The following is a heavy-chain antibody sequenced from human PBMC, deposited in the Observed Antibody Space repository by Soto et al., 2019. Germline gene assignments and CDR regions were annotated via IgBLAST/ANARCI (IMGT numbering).Heavy chain of an antibody. V-gene: IGHV3-66*01. J-gene: IGHJ1*01. CDR1: RFAVSDNY. CDR3: ATRTITLPH. CDR2: IYSGGTT. Sequence: EVHLVESGGGLVQPGGSLRLSCAASRFAVSDNYMSWVRQAPGKGLEFVSLIYSGGTTSYADSVKGRFTISRDNSKNTLYLQMNNLRAEDTAVSYCATRTITLPHWGQGTLVTVSS. D-gene: IGHD5-12*01.